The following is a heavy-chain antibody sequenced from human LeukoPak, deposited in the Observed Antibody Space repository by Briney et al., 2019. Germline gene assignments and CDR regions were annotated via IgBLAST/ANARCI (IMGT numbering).Heavy chain of an antibody. CDR3: ATAEMWTHYYMDV. CDR1: GFTFRMYA. J-gene: IGHJ6*03. Sequence: GGSLRLFCAGSGFTFRMYAISCVRQAPGKGRECGLAISGTGGSTDYTDSVKGRFTISRDNSKNTLYLQMNSLRADDTAVYYCATAEMWTHYYMDVWGKGTTVTVSS. V-gene: IGHV3-23*01. D-gene: IGHD2-21*01. CDR2: ISGTGGST.